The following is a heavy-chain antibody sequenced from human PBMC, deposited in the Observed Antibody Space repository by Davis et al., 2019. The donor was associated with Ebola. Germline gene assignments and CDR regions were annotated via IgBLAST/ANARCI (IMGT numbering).Heavy chain of an antibody. J-gene: IGHJ4*02. V-gene: IGHV4-59*08. CDR3: ARLVALYDNSGYAYLDY. CDR1: GGSVSSFY. Sequence: SETLSLTCTVSGGSVSSFYWTWIRQSPGKALEWIGYAHDSGSTSYNPSLKSRLTIPVDTPKSQISLNRRSVSAADTAVYYCARLVALYDNSGYAYLDYWGQGILVTVSS. D-gene: IGHD3-22*01. CDR2: AHDSGST.